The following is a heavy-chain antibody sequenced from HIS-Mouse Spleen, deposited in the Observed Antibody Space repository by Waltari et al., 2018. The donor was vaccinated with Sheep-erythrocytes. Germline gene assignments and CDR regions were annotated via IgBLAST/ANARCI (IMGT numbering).Heavy chain of an antibody. V-gene: IGHV3-21*01. D-gene: IGHD1-26*01. Sequence: EVQLVESGGGLVKPGGSRRLCGSAVGFTFRSSRLNWVRQAPGKGLEWVSSISSSSSYIYYADSVKGRFTISRDNAKNSLYLQMNSLRAEDTAVYYCARVASGATFDYWGQGTLVTVSS. CDR3: ARVASGATFDY. J-gene: IGHJ4*02. CDR2: ISSSSSYI. CDR1: GFTFRSSR.